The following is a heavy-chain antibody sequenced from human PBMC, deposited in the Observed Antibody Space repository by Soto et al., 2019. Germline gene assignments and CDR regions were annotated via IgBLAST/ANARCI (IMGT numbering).Heavy chain of an antibody. CDR3: ARDRDRGDIVVVPAAMIVATIEPYFDY. V-gene: IGHV4-39*02. J-gene: IGHJ4*02. CDR2: IYSSGRT. CDR1: GVSISSSTQY. Sequence: SETLSLTCIVSGVSISSSTQYWGWIRQPPGKGLEWLASIYSSGRTYYNPPLKSRLTISVDTSKNQVSLELSTMTAADAAVYYCARDRDRGDIVVVPAAMIVATIEPYFDYWGQGTLVTVSS. D-gene: IGHD2-2*01.